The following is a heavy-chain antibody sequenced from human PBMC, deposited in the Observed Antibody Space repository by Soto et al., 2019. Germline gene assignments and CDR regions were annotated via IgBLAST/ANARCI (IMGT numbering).Heavy chain of an antibody. CDR1: GFSLSTSPVG. CDR2: TYWDDDK. D-gene: IGHD3-10*01. V-gene: IGHV2-5*02. J-gene: IGHJ4*02. CDR3: VHSSYYGYYYDY. Sequence: QITLKESGPTLVKPTQTLTLTCTSSGFSLSTSPVGVGWIRQPPGKALEWLALTYWDDDKRYSPSLKSRLTITQDTSKSQVVLTMANMNLVDTATYYCVHSSYYGYYYDYWGQGILVTVSS.